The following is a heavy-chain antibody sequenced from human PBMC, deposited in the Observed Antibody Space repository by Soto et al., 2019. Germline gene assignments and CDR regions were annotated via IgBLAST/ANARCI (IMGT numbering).Heavy chain of an antibody. CDR1: GFTFSSYA. V-gene: IGHV3-23*01. J-gene: IGHJ6*03. CDR3: AKGFFEGGFYYYYYMDV. CDR2: ISGSGGST. D-gene: IGHD5-12*01. Sequence: GGSLRLSCAASGFTFSSYAMSWVRQAPGKGLEWVSAISGSGGSTYYADSVKGRFTISRDNSKNTLYLQMNSLRAEDTAVYYCAKGFFEGGFYYYYYMDVWGKGTTVTVSS.